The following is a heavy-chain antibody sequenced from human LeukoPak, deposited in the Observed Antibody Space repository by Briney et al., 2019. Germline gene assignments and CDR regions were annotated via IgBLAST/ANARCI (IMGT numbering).Heavy chain of an antibody. D-gene: IGHD1-7*01. CDR2: ISAGGSDT. CDR3: AEGGNSAPLDY. V-gene: IGHV3-23*01. Sequence: PGGSLRLSCAASGFTFSNSAMTWVRQAPGKGLEWVSAISAGGSDTIYTDSVKDRFTISRDNSKNTLYLQMNSLRAEDTAVYYCAEGGNSAPLDYWGQGTLVTVSS. CDR1: GFTFSNSA. J-gene: IGHJ4*02.